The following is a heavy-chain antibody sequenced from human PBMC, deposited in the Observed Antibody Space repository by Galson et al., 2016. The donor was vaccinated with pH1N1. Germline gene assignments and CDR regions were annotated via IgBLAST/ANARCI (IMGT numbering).Heavy chain of an antibody. CDR2: INPNSGDT. V-gene: IGHV1-2*02. Sequence: SVKVSCKASGYSFIVHYMHWVRQAPGHGLEWMGWINPNSGDTKYAQNFQGRVTLTRDTSINTAYMELSSLTSDDKAVYYCATGSGGSWFDPWGQGTLVTVSS. CDR3: ATGSGGSWFDP. J-gene: IGHJ5*02. CDR1: GYSFIVHY. D-gene: IGHD3-10*01.